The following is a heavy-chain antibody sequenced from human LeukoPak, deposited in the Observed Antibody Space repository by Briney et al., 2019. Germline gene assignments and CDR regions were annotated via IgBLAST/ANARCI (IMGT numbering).Heavy chain of an antibody. D-gene: IGHD6-13*01. V-gene: IGHV4-39*01. Sequence: SETLSLTCTVSGGSISSSSYYCGWIRQPPGKGLEWIGSIYYSGSTYYNPSLKSRVTISVDTSKNQFSLKLSSVTAADTAVYYCASGEAGIAAAGTHLGYYYYMDVWGKGTTVTVSS. CDR2: IYYSGST. J-gene: IGHJ6*03. CDR1: GGSISSSSYY. CDR3: ASGEAGIAAAGTHLGYYYYMDV.